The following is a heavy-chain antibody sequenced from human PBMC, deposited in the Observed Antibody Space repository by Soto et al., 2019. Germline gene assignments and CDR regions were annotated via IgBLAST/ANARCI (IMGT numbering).Heavy chain of an antibody. D-gene: IGHD2-21*02. J-gene: IGHJ4*02. CDR2: IYYTGST. V-gene: IGHV4-30-4*01. CDR3: ARGNIVTAYYPNFDA. Sequence: PSDTLSLTCTVSGASISSVDYYWSWIRQPPGKGLEWIGYIYYTGSTYYTPSLKSRVTISMDTSKTQFSLKLSSVTAADTAVYYCARGNIVTAYYPNFDAWGQGTLVTVA. CDR1: GASISSVDYY.